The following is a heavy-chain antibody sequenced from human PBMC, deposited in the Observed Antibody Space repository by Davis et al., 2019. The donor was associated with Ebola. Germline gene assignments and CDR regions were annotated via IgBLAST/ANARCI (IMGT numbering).Heavy chain of an antibody. Sequence: ASVKVSCKASGYTFTSYYMHWVRQALGQGLEWMGIINPSGGSTSYAQKFQGRVTMTTDTSTSTAYMELRSLRSDDTAVYYCARDEITMIVVVTAIGMDVWGQGTTVTVSS. D-gene: IGHD3-22*01. CDR3: ARDEITMIVVVTAIGMDV. CDR2: INPSGGST. V-gene: IGHV1-46*01. CDR1: GYTFTSYY. J-gene: IGHJ6*02.